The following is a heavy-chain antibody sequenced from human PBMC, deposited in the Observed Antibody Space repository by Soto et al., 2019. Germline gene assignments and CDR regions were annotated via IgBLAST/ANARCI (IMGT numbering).Heavy chain of an antibody. CDR2: IHNSGGT. J-gene: IGHJ3*02. D-gene: IGHD3-22*01. V-gene: IGHV4-59*01. CDR3: ARGYFDSRGYSNTFDI. Sequence: PSETLSLTCTVSGVSISSVYWSWIRQPPGKGPEWIGYIHNSGGTNYNPSLKSRVTFSVDTSKNQFSLRLSSVTTADTAMYYCARGYFDSRGYSNTFDIWGQGTMVTVSS. CDR1: GVSISSVY.